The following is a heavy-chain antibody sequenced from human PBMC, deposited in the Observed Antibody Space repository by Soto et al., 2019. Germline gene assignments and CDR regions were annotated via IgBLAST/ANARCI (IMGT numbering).Heavy chain of an antibody. Sequence: QVQLQQWGAGLLKPSETLSLTCAVYGGSFSGYYWTWIRQPPGTGLECIGEINHSGSTNYNPSLNSRVTLSADTSKNQSSLKLTSVTAADTAVYYCARDKITGLFDYWGQGTLVTVSS. CDR1: GGSFSGYY. J-gene: IGHJ4*02. V-gene: IGHV4-34*01. CDR2: INHSGST. CDR3: ARDKITGLFDY. D-gene: IGHD2-8*02.